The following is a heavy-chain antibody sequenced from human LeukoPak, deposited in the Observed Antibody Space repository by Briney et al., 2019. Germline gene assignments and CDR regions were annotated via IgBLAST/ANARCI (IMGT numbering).Heavy chain of an antibody. CDR1: GFTFSSYA. V-gene: IGHV3-7*01. J-gene: IGHJ4*02. CDR3: ARHREGATQVGLFTF. D-gene: IGHD3-3*01. Sequence: GRSLRLSCAASGFTFSSYAMHWVRQAPGKGLEWVANIRQDGGEKYYVDSVKGRFTISRDNAQNSLYLHISSLGAEDTAVYYCARHREGATQVGLFTFWGQGTLVIVSS. CDR2: IRQDGGEK.